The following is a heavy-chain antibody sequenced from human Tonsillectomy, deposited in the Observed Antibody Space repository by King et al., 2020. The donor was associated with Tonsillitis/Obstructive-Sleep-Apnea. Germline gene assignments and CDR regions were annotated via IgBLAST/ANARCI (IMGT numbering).Heavy chain of an antibody. V-gene: IGHV3-23*04. Sequence: VQLVESGGGLVQSGGSLRLSCAASGFTFSTNAMNWVRQAPGKGLEWVSAICGRGSTTSYEDSVKGRFTISRDNSKNTLYLQMNSLRAEDMAVYYCASVSTVTDNFDFWGQGTLVTVSS. D-gene: IGHD4-17*01. J-gene: IGHJ4*02. CDR2: ICGRGSTT. CDR1: GFTFSTNA. CDR3: ASVSTVTDNFDF.